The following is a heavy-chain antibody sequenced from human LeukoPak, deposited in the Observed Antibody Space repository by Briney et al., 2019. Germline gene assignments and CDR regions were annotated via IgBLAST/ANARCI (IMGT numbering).Heavy chain of an antibody. CDR2: ISSSSSTI. Sequence: PGGSLRLSCAASGFTFSSYSMNWVRQAPGKGLEWVSYISSSSSTIYYADSVKGRFTISRDNAKNSLYLQMNSLRAEDTAVYYCARDNRYSSGWYWGQGTLVTVSS. J-gene: IGHJ4*02. D-gene: IGHD6-19*01. V-gene: IGHV3-48*01. CDR1: GFTFSSYS. CDR3: ARDNRYSSGWY.